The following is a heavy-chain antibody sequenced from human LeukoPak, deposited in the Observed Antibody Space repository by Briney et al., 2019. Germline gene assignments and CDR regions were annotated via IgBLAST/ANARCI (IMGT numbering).Heavy chain of an antibody. J-gene: IGHJ4*02. D-gene: IGHD6-19*01. CDR3: AKYGDSGWVIDN. CDR1: GGSIGSNY. CDR2: IYYTGGT. V-gene: IGHV4-59*08. Sequence: PSETLSLTCTVSGGSIGSNYWTWIRQPPGKGLEYIGYIYYTGGTNYNPSLKSRVTISVDTSKNQFSLKLSSVTAADTAVYFCAKYGDSGWVIDNWGQGTLVTVSS.